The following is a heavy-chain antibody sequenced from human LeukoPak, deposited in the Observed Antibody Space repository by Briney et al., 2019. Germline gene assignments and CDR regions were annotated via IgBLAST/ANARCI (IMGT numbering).Heavy chain of an antibody. CDR1: GGSISSGSYY. J-gene: IGHJ5*02. V-gene: IGHV4-61*02. CDR3: ARDGWFGELTS. Sequence: SETLSLTCTVSGGSISSGSYYWRWIRQPAGKGLEWIGRIYTSGSTNYNPSLKSRVTISVHTSKNQCSLKLSSVTAADTAVYYCARDGWFGELTSWGQGTLVTVSS. D-gene: IGHD3-10*01. CDR2: IYTSGST.